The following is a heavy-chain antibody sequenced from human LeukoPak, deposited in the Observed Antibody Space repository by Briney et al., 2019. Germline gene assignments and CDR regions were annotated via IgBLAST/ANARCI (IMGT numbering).Heavy chain of an antibody. CDR2: IYPGDSDT. CDR1: GYSFTRNW. J-gene: IGHJ4*02. D-gene: IGHD5-12*01. Sequence: GESLKISCKGSGYSFTRNWIGWVRQMPGKGLEWMGIIYPGDSDTRYSPSFEGQVTISADKSTSTAYLQWSSLKASDTAMYYCARHGSGYDSGYWGQGTLVTVSS. V-gene: IGHV5-51*01. CDR3: ARHGSGYDSGY.